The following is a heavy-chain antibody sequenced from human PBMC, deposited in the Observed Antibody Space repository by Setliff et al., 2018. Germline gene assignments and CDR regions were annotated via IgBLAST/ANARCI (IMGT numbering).Heavy chain of an antibody. CDR1: GGSISSGGYY. J-gene: IGHJ5*02. Sequence: SETLSLTCTVSGGSISSGGYYWSWIRQHPGKGLEWIGYIYYSGSTYYNPSLKSRVTISVDTSKNQFSLKLSSVTAADTAVYYCARDSPTYPNWFDPWGQGTLVTVSS. V-gene: IGHV4-31*03. CDR3: ARDSPTYPNWFDP. CDR2: IYYSGST.